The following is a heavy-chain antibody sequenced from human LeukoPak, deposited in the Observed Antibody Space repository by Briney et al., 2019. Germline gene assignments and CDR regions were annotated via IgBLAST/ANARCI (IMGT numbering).Heavy chain of an antibody. CDR1: GFTFSNAW. D-gene: IGHD3-9*01. Sequence: GGSLRLSCAASGFTFSNAWMSWVRQAPGKGLEWVGRIKSKTDGGTTDYAAPVKGRFTISRDDSKNTLYLQMNSLKTEDTAVYYCTTEGYDILTGYYTSYYYYYMDVWGKGTTVTVSS. CDR3: TTEGYDILTGYYTSYYYYYMDV. J-gene: IGHJ6*03. V-gene: IGHV3-15*01. CDR2: IKSKTDGGTT.